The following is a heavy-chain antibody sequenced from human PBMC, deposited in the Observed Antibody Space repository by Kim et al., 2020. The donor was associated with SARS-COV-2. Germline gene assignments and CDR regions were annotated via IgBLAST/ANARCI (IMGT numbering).Heavy chain of an antibody. CDR1: GFTFSSYG. CDR3: AKEEGRGYSSGWTYSYFGMDV. D-gene: IGHD6-19*01. Sequence: GGSLRLSCAASGFTFSSYGMHWVRQAPGKGLEWVAVISYDGSNKYYADSVRGRFTISRDNSKNTLYLQMNSLGAEDTAVYYCAKEEGRGYSSGWTYSYFGMDVWGQGTTVTVSS. J-gene: IGHJ6*02. CDR2: ISYDGSNK. V-gene: IGHV3-30*18.